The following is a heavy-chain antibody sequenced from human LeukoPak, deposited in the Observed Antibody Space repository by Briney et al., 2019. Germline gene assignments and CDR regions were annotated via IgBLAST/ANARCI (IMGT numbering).Heavy chain of an antibody. Sequence: EASVKVSCKASGYTFTSYGISWVRQAPGQGLEWMGWISAYNGNTNYAQKLQGRVTMTTDTSTSTAYMELRSLRSDDTAVYYCARVLLGYCSGGSCYGNFFDYWGQRTLVTVSS. V-gene: IGHV1-18*01. CDR3: ARVLLGYCSGGSCYGNFFDY. D-gene: IGHD2-15*01. CDR1: GYTFTSYG. J-gene: IGHJ4*02. CDR2: ISAYNGNT.